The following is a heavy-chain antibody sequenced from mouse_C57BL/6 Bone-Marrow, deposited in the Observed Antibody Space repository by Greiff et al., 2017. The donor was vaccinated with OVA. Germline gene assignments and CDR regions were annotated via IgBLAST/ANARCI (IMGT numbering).Heavy chain of an antibody. CDR2: IYPRSGNT. CDR3: AMNYYSNYGWYFDV. Sequence: QVHVKQSGAELARPGASVMLSCKASGYTFTSYGISWVKQSTGQGLEWIGEIYPRSGNTYYNEKFKGKATLTADKSSSTAYMELRSLTSEDSAVYFCAMNYYSNYGWYFDVWGAGTTVTVSS. V-gene: IGHV1-81*01. D-gene: IGHD2-5*01. J-gene: IGHJ1*01. CDR1: GYTFTSYG.